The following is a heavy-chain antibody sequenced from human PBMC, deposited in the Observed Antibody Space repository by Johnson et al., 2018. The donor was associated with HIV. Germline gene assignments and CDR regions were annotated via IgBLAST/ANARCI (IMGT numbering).Heavy chain of an antibody. J-gene: IGHJ3*02. CDR2: ISGSGGST. V-gene: IGHV3-23*04. Sequence: EVQLVESGGDLVQPGGSLRLSCAASGFSVSTNYMYWVRQAPGKGLEWVSVISGSGGSTYYADSVKGRFTISRDNSRNTLYLQINTRRAEDTAVYYCATHLNDDGDTLTDDAFDIWGQGTLVTVSS. D-gene: IGHD4-17*01. CDR3: ATHLNDDGDTLTDDAFDI. CDR1: GFSVSTNY.